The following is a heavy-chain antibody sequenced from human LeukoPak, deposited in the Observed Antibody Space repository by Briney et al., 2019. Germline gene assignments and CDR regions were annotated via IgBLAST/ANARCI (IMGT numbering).Heavy chain of an antibody. Sequence: GGSLRLSCAASGFIFRSYRMSWVRHAPGKGLEWVANIKQDGREKYYVDSVEGRFTISRDNAKKSMYLQMNSLRAEDTAVYYCAREAAAAHPDFWGHGTLVTVSS. CDR2: IKQDGREK. J-gene: IGHJ4*01. V-gene: IGHV3-7*05. CDR1: GFIFRSYR. CDR3: AREAAAAHPDF. D-gene: IGHD6-13*01.